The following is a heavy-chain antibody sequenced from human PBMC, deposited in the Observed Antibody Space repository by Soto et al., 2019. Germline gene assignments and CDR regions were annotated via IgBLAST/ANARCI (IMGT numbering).Heavy chain of an antibody. CDR2: INPIFGTA. CDR1: GGTFSSYA. J-gene: IGHJ2*01. D-gene: IGHD6-19*01. CDR3: ARGGSGWSGLHWYCDP. Sequence: QVQLVQSGAEVKKPGSSVKVSCKASGGTFSSYAISWVRQAPGQGLEWMGGINPIFGTANYAQKFQGRVTITADESTSTAYMELSSLRSEDTAVYYCARGGSGWSGLHWYCDPWGRGTLVTVSA. V-gene: IGHV1-69*01.